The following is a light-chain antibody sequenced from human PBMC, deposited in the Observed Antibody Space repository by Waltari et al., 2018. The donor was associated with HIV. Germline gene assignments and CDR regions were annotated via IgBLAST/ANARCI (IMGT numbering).Light chain of an antibody. CDR2: KDS. CDR3: ESADSTGNYWA. CDR1: HLPKQI. J-gene: IGLJ2*01. Sequence: SYELTQPPSVSVSPGPTATITCSGDHLPKQIAYWYQQKPGQAPLLVIYKDSGRPSGIPDRFSGSNSGTTVTLIISGVQAEDEADYYCESADSTGNYWAFGGGTKLTVL. V-gene: IGLV3-25*03.